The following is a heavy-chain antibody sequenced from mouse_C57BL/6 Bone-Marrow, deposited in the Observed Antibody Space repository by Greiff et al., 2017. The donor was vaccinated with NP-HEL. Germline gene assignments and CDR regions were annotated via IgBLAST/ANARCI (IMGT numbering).Heavy chain of an antibody. CDR1: GYTFTSYW. Sequence: QVQLKQPGAELVRPGSSVKLSCKASGYTFTSYWMHWVKQRPIQGLEWIGNIDPSDSETHYNQKFKDKATLTVDKSSSTAYMQLSSLTSEDSAVYYCARVYYGRRYYFDYWGQGTTLTVSS. J-gene: IGHJ2*01. D-gene: IGHD1-1*01. V-gene: IGHV1-52*01. CDR3: ARVYYGRRYYFDY. CDR2: IDPSDSET.